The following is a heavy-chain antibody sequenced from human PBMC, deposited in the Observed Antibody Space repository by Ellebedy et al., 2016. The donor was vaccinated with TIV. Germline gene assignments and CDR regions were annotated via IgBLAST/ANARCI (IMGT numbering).Heavy chain of an antibody. J-gene: IGHJ6*02. CDR2: ISAYNGNT. D-gene: IGHD5-18*01. Sequence: ASVKVSCKASGYTFTNYGISWVRQAPGQGLEWMGWISAYNGNTNYVQKLQGRITMTTDTSTSTAYMELRSLRSDDTAVYYCSSIDRGYTYGYPMNYDYGMDVWGQGTTVTVSS. CDR3: SSIDRGYTYGYPMNYDYGMDV. V-gene: IGHV1-18*04. CDR1: GYTFTNYG.